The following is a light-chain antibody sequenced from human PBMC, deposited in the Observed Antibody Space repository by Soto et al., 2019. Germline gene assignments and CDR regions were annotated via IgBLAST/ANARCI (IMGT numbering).Light chain of an antibody. CDR3: QQRSDSIT. CDR1: HSVTTH. CDR2: DAS. J-gene: IGKJ5*01. Sequence: EIVLTQSPDTLSLSPGERATLSCWASHSVTTHLAWFKQRPGQTPRLLIYDASTRAPGIPARLSGRGSGAEFTLTISSIQPEDFAVYYCQQRSDSITFGHGTRLEIK. V-gene: IGKV3-11*01.